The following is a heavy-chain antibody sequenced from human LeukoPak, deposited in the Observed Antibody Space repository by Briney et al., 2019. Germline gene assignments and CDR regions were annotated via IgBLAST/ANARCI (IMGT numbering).Heavy chain of an antibody. CDR1: GGSISSYY. D-gene: IGHD1-26*01. J-gene: IGHJ4*02. CDR2: IYYSGST. Sequence: KPSETLSLTCTVSGGSISSYYWSWIRQPPGKGLEWIGYIYYSGSTNYNPSLKSRVTISVDTPKNQFSLKLSSVTAADTAVYYCAREKVGATAVDYWGQGTLVTVSS. V-gene: IGHV4-59*01. CDR3: AREKVGATAVDY.